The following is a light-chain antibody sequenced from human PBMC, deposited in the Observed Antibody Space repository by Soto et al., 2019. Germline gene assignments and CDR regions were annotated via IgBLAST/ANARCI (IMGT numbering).Light chain of an antibody. Sequence: EIVLTQSPGTLSLSPGERATLSCRASQSVSSSYLAWYQQKPGQAPRLLIYGASSRATGIPDRFSGSGSGTDFSLTISRLEPEDFAVYYCQQYGSSPVTFGQGTKV. J-gene: IGKJ1*01. CDR2: GAS. CDR1: QSVSSSY. CDR3: QQYGSSPVT. V-gene: IGKV3-20*01.